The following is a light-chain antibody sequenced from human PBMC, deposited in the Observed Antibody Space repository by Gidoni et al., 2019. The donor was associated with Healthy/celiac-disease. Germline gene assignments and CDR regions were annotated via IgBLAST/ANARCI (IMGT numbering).Light chain of an antibody. V-gene: IGLV2-8*01. CDR3: SSYAGSNKV. J-gene: IGLJ3*02. Sequence: QSALTQPPPASGSPGPSVTISCTGTSSDVGGYNYVSWYQQHPGKAPKRMIYEVSKRPSGVPDRFSGSKSGNTASLTVSGLQAEDEADYYCSSYAGSNKVFGGGTKLTVL. CDR2: EVS. CDR1: SSDVGGYNY.